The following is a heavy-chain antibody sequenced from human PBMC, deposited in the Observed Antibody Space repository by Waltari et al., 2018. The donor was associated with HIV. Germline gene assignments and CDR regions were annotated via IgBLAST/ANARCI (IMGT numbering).Heavy chain of an antibody. CDR1: GFTFGVHA. CDR3: AKASGED. Sequence: EVRLVESGGVVVQPGGSLRLACAASGFTFGVHAMHWVRQAPGKGLEWVSLISWDGGSTYYADSVKGRFTISRDNSKNSLYLQMNSLRAEDTALYYCAKASGEDWGQGTLVTVSS. D-gene: IGHD2-21*01. CDR2: ISWDGGST. V-gene: IGHV3-43D*04. J-gene: IGHJ4*02.